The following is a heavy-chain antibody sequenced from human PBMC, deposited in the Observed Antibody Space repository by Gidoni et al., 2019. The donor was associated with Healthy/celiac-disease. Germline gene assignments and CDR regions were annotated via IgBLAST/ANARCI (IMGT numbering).Heavy chain of an antibody. CDR1: GGSVSYYY. J-gene: IGHJ4*02. CDR3: ARRDDSLTGYYRVAFDY. CDR2: INHSGST. Sequence: QVQLQQWGAGLLKPSETLSLTCAIYGGSVSYYYWSWIRQPPEKGLEWIGEINHSGSTNYNPSLKRRVTISVDTSKNQFSQKLSSVTAADTAVYYCARRDDSLTGYYRVAFDYWGQGTLVTVSS. D-gene: IGHD3-9*01. V-gene: IGHV4-34*01.